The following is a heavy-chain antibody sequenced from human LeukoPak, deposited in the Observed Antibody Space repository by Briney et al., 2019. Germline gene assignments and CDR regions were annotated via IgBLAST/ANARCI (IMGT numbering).Heavy chain of an antibody. CDR3: ASSHYYGSGSYYNVNYYYMDV. CDR2: IYYSGST. J-gene: IGHJ6*03. Sequence: SETLSLTCSVSSYSIDNGYYWACIRQPPGKGLEWIGYIYYSGSTNYNPSLKSRVTISVDTSKNQFSLKLSSVTAADTAVYYCASSHYYGSGSYYNVNYYYMDVWGKGTTVTISS. V-gene: IGHV4-59*01. CDR1: SYSIDNGYY. D-gene: IGHD3-10*01.